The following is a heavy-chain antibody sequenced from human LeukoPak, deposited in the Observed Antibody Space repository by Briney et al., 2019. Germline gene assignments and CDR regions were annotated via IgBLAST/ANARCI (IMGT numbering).Heavy chain of an antibody. CDR1: GYTFTGYY. Sequence: GASVKVSCKASGYTFTGYYMHWVRQAPGQGLEWMGWINPDSGDTNYAQKFQGRVTMTRDTSITTAYMDLTSLTSDDTAVYYCARRLSTWSEGWFDPWGQGTLVTVSS. CDR3: ARRLSTWSEGWFDP. CDR2: INPDSGDT. D-gene: IGHD6-13*01. V-gene: IGHV1-2*02. J-gene: IGHJ5*02.